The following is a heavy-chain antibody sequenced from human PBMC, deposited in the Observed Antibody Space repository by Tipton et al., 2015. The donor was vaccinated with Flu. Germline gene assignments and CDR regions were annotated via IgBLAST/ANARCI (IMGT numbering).Heavy chain of an antibody. CDR2: IYYSGST. J-gene: IGHJ4*02. D-gene: IGHD3-3*01. CDR1: GGSISSYY. V-gene: IGHV4-59*01. CDR3: ARAYDFWSGYQFDY. Sequence: TLSLTCTVSGGSISSYYWSWIRQPPGKGLEWIGYIYYSGSTNYKPSLKSRVTISVDTSKNQFSLKLGSVTAADTAVYYCARAYDFWSGYQFDYWGQGTLVTVSS.